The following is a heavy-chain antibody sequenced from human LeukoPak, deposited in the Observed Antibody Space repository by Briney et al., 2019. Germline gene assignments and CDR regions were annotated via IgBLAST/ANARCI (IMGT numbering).Heavy chain of an antibody. Sequence: GGSLRLSCAASGFTFSNCAMHWVRQAPGKGLEWVAVISYDGSNKYYVDSVKGRFTISRDNFKNTMYLQMSSLRIDDTAVYYCAKGGRVVGAPSDYWGQGTLVAVSS. J-gene: IGHJ4*02. D-gene: IGHD1-26*01. CDR2: ISYDGSNK. CDR3: AKGGRVVGAPSDY. V-gene: IGHV3-30*18. CDR1: GFTFSNCA.